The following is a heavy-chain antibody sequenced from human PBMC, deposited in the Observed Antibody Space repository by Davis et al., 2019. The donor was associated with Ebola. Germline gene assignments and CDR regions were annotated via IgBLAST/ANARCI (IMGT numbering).Heavy chain of an antibody. CDR2: INPSGGST. J-gene: IGHJ6*04. Sequence: VKVSCKASGYTFTGYYMHWVRQAPGQGLEWMGIINPSGGSTSYAQKFQGRVTMTRDTSTSTVYMELSSLRSEDTAVYYCAGGYQLLYGDVWGKGTTVTVSS. CDR1: GYTFTGYY. CDR3: AGGYQLLYGDV. V-gene: IGHV1-46*01. D-gene: IGHD2-2*02.